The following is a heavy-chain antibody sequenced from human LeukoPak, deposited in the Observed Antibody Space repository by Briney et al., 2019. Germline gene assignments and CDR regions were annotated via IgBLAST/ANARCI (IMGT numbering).Heavy chain of an antibody. CDR1: GFTFSSYW. CDR3: ARARDIDY. V-gene: IGHV3-7*03. D-gene: IGHD5-24*01. J-gene: IGHJ4*02. CDR2: MKEDGSEK. Sequence: LGGSLRLSCAASGFTFSSYWMTWVRQAPGKGLEWVASMKEDGSEKYYVDSVRGRFTISRDNAENSLYLQMNSLRAEDTAVYYCARARDIDYWGQGTLVTVSS.